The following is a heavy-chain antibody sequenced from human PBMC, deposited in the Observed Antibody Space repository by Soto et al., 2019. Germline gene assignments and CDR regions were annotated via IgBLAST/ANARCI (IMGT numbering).Heavy chain of an antibody. V-gene: IGHV1-2*02. J-gene: IGHJ6*02. D-gene: IGHD2-21*02. Sequence: GASVKVSCKASGYPFTGYYMHWVRQAPGRGPEWMGWVNPNNGDTHYVQKFQGRVTMTGDTSISTGYMELTRLTSDDTALYYCTRRPTWRPQLLKDYGMDVWGQGTAVPVCS. CDR3: TRRPTWRPQLLKDYGMDV. CDR2: VNPNNGDT. CDR1: GYPFTGYY.